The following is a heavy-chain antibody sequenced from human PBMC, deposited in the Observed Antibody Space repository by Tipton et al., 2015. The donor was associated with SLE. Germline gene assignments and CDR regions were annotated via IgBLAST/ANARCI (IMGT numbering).Heavy chain of an antibody. J-gene: IGHJ6*03. CDR3: AKGVEAYSSGWRYYYYYMDV. D-gene: IGHD6-19*01. Sequence: LRLSCTVSGGSISSGSFFWSWIRQPAGKGLEWIGHIYTSGSTYYNPSLKSRVTISVDTTKNQFSLKLSSVTAAATAVYYCAKGVEAYSSGWRYYYYYMDVWGKGTTVTVSS. CDR2: IYTSGST. V-gene: IGHV4-61*09. CDR1: GGSISSGSFF.